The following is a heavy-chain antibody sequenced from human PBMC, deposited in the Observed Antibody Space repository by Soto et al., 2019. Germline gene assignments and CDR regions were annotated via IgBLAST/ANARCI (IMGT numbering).Heavy chain of an antibody. V-gene: IGHV3-23*01. J-gene: IGHJ4*02. D-gene: IGHD1-26*01. CDR3: AKERYSGTSNYFDY. CDR1: GVTVGSFA. Sequence: GGSQRLSCAASGVTVGSFAMSWVRQAPGKGLKWVASISGSGGTTYYADSVKGRFTISRDNSKNTLYLQMKSLRADDTAVYYCAKERYSGTSNYFDYWGQGTLVTVSS. CDR2: ISGSGGTT.